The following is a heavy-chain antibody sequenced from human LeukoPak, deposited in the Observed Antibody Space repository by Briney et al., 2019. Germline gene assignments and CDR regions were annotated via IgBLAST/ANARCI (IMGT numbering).Heavy chain of an antibody. CDR2: IYYSGST. J-gene: IGHJ4*02. V-gene: IGHV4-59*08. CDR3: ARGPQRYSSGWYYFDG. Sequence: SETLSLTCTVSGGSMSSYYWSWIRQPPGKGLEWIGYIYYSGSTNYNPSLKSRVTISADTSKNHFSLNLSSVTASDTAVYYCARGPQRYSSGWYYFDGWGRGTLVAVSS. CDR1: GGSMSSYY. D-gene: IGHD6-19*01.